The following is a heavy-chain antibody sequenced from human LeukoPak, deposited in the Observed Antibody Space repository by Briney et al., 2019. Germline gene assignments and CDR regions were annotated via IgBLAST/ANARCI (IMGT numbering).Heavy chain of an antibody. CDR2: IIPIFGTA. D-gene: IGHD1-26*01. CDR1: GGTFSSYA. Sequence: EASVKVSCKASGGTFSSYAISWVRQAPGQGLEWMGRIIPIFGTANYAQKFQGRVTITTDESTSTACMELSSLRSEDTAVYYCARGSVATTVSDYWGQGTLVTVSS. J-gene: IGHJ4*02. V-gene: IGHV1-69*05. CDR3: ARGSVATTVSDY.